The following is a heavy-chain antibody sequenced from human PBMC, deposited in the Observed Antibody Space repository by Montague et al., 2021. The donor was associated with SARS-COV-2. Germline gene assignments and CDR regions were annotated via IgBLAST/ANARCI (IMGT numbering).Heavy chain of an antibody. Sequence: SETLSLTCTVSGGSISSSVYYWAWIRQPPGKGLEWIGSIYYTGSTYYNPSLKSRVTLSVDTSKNRFSLRLYSVTTADTALYYCARLAPERHCSVATCSPYWGQGALVTVSS. V-gene: IGHV4-39*01. D-gene: IGHD2-2*01. CDR1: GGSISSSVYY. J-gene: IGHJ4*02. CDR2: IYYTGST. CDR3: ARLAPERHCSVATCSPY.